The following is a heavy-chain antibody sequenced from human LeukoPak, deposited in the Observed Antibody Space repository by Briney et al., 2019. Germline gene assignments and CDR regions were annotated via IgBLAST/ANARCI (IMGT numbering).Heavy chain of an antibody. D-gene: IGHD5-12*01. CDR1: GYTFSSYG. Sequence: ASVKVSCKASGYTFSSYGINWVRQAPGEGLEWMGWMNPNSGNTGYAQKFQGRVTMTRNTSISTAYMEMSSLRSEDTAVYYCARGGVIVATPGAFDIWGQGTMVTVSS. J-gene: IGHJ3*02. CDR2: MNPNSGNT. V-gene: IGHV1-8*02. CDR3: ARGGVIVATPGAFDI.